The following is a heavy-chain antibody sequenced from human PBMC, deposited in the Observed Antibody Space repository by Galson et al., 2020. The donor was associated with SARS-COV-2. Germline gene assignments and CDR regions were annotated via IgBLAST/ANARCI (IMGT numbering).Heavy chain of an antibody. CDR2: IYYSGST. J-gene: IGHJ5*02. D-gene: IGHD2-2*01. V-gene: IGHV4-39*01. Sequence: SETLSLTCTVSGGSISSSSYYWGWIRQPPGQGLEWIGSIYYSGSTYYNPSLKSRVTISVDTSKNQFSLKLSSVTAADTAVYYCARQPGRYCSSTSCSMRGWFDPWGQGTLVTVSS. CDR1: GGSISSSSYY. CDR3: ARQPGRYCSSTSCSMRGWFDP.